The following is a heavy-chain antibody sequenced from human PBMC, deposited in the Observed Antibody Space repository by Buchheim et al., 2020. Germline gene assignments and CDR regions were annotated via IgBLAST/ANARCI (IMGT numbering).Heavy chain of an antibody. CDR3: ARSFSYWSGNWFDT. J-gene: IGHJ5*02. CDR2: ISGVGLT. V-gene: IGHV3-53*01. CDR1: GFTVSSSY. Sequence: EVQLVESGGGLIQPGGSLRLSCAASGFTVSSSYMTWVRQPPGKGLEWVSIISGVGLTNYGDSVEGRFTVSRDNAKNSVFLEMNSLRDEDTGVYFCARSFSYWSGNWFDTWGQGT. D-gene: IGHD1-26*01.